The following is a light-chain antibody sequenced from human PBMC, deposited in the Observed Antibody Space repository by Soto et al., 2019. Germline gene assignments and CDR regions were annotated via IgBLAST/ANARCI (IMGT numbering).Light chain of an antibody. J-gene: IGLJ1*01. V-gene: IGLV2-14*01. Sequence: QSALTQPASVSGSPGQSITISCPGTSSEVGGYNYVSWYQQHPGKAPKLMIYDVSNRPSGVSNRFSGSKSGNTASLTISGLQAEDEADYYCSSYTSSSTLGFGAGTKVTVL. CDR1: SSEVGGYNY. CDR3: SSYTSSSTLG. CDR2: DVS.